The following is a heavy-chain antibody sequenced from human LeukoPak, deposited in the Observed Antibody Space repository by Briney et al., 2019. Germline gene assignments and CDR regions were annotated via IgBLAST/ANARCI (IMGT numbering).Heavy chain of an antibody. D-gene: IGHD4-23*01. V-gene: IGHV3-23*01. CDR1: GFTFSSYA. Sequence: GGSLRLSCAASGFTFSSYAMSWVRQAPGKGLEWVSSISGSGGSTFSADSVKGRFTISRDNSKNTLYLQMNSLRAEDTAVYYCAKNKATVVTSWYFDLWGRGTLVTVPS. CDR2: ISGSGGST. CDR3: AKNKATVVTSWYFDL. J-gene: IGHJ2*01.